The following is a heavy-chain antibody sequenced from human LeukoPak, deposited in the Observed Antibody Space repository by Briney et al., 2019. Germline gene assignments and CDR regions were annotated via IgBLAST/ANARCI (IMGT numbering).Heavy chain of an antibody. CDR1: GYTFTSYD. Sequence: ASVKVSCKASGYTFTSYDINWVRQATGQGLEWMGWMNPNSGNTDYAQKFQGRVTMTRNTSISTAYMELSSLRSEDTAVYYCARGLTIFENWFDPWGQGTLVTVSS. D-gene: IGHD3-3*01. CDR2: MNPNSGNT. J-gene: IGHJ5*02. CDR3: ARGLTIFENWFDP. V-gene: IGHV1-8*01.